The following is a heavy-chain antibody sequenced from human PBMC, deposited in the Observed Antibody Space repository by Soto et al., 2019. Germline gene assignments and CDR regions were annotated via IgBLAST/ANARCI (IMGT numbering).Heavy chain of an antibody. D-gene: IGHD6-19*01. J-gene: IGHJ2*01. Sequence: QVQLVESGGGVVQPGRSLRLSCAASGFTFSSYGMHWVRQAPGKGLEWVAVIWYDGSNKYYADSVKGRFTISRDNSKNTVYLQMNSLRAEDTAVYYCASGVAGIDWYFDLWGRGTLVTVSS. CDR3: ASGVAGIDWYFDL. V-gene: IGHV3-33*01. CDR1: GFTFSSYG. CDR2: IWYDGSNK.